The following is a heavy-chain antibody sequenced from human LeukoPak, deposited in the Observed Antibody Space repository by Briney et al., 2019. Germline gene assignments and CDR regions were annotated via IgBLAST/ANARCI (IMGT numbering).Heavy chain of an antibody. CDR3: ARDLDQEGYCAGGTCFFSVGIDP. D-gene: IGHD2-15*01. CDR2: ILYDGNQK. CDR1: TFTFSNYA. Sequence: GGSLRLSCAASTFTFSNYAMHWVRQAPGKGLEWVAVILYDGNQKYYSDSVQGRFTISRDNSKNTLYLQMNSLRLEDTAVYYCARDLDQEGYCAGGTCFFSVGIDPWGQGTLVTVSS. V-gene: IGHV3-30*04. J-gene: IGHJ5*02.